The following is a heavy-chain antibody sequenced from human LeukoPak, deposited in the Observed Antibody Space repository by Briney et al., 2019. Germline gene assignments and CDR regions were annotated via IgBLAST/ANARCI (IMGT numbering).Heavy chain of an antibody. V-gene: IGHV1-69*13. CDR2: IIPIFGTA. J-gene: IGHJ5*02. D-gene: IGHD3-3*01. CDR3: ARDRIPIRYNWFDP. CDR1: GGTFSSYA. Sequence: SVEVSCKASGGTFSSYAISWVRQAPGQGLEWMGGIIPIFGTANYAQKFQGRVTITADESTSTAYMELSSLRSEDTAVYYCARDRIPIRYNWFDPWGQGTLVTVSS.